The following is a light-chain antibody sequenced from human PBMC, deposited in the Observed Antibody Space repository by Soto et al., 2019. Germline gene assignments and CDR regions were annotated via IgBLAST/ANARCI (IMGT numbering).Light chain of an antibody. CDR3: QQYYRPWT. J-gene: IGKJ1*01. CDR1: QSVFYSSNNKYY. V-gene: IGKV4-1*01. CDR2: WAS. Sequence: DIVMTQSPDSLAVSLGERATINCKSSQSVFYSSNNKYYLAWYQQKPGQPPKLLIYWASTRESGVPDRFSGSGSGTDFTLTISSLQAEDGAVYYCQQYYRPWTFGQGNKVEIK.